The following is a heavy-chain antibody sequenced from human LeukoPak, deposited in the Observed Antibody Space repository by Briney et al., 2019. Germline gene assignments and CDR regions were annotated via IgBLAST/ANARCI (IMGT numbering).Heavy chain of an antibody. CDR2: IYPVDSDT. CDR1: GYSFTSYW. D-gene: IGHD3-9*01. Sequence: GLSLNFSCKGSGYSFTSYWIGWVRQMPGKGLDWMGIIYPVDSDTRNSPSLQGQVTLSDDKPISTAYLQWSSLKASDTAMYYCARQEGELRYFDWAYFDYWGQGTLVTVSS. J-gene: IGHJ4*02. V-gene: IGHV5-51*01. CDR3: ARQEGELRYFDWAYFDY.